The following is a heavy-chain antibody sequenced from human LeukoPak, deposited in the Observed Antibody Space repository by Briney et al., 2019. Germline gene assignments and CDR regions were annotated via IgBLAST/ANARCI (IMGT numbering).Heavy chain of an antibody. Sequence: SETLSLTCAVYGGSFSGYYWSWIRQPPGKGLEWIGEINHSGSTNYNPSLKSRATISVDTSKNQFSLKLSSVTAADTAVYYCARRILVRGAFDSWGQGTMVTVSS. J-gene: IGHJ3*02. CDR3: ARRILVRGAFDS. D-gene: IGHD6-6*01. CDR2: INHSGST. CDR1: GGSFSGYY. V-gene: IGHV4-34*01.